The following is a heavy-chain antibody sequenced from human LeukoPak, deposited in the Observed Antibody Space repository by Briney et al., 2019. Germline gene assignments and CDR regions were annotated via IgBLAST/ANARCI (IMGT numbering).Heavy chain of an antibody. CDR3: AKTLGGTTWFDGSPWFDS. CDR1: GFTFSSYA. Sequence: GGSLRLSCAASGFTFSSYAMSWVRQAPGKGLEWVSAISGSGGSTYYADSVKGRFTISRDNSKNTLYLQMNSLRVDDTAIYFCAKTLGGTTWFDGSPWFDSWGQGTLVTVSS. D-gene: IGHD3-10*01. CDR2: ISGSGGST. J-gene: IGHJ5*01. V-gene: IGHV3-23*01.